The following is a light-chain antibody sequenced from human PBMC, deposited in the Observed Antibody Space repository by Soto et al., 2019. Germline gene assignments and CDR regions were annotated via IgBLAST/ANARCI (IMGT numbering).Light chain of an antibody. CDR3: QQRSNWPT. J-gene: IGKJ5*01. CDR2: DAS. V-gene: IGKV3-11*01. Sequence: EIVLTQSPATLSLSPGERATLSCRASQSISFYLTWYQHKPGQAPRLLIYDASNRATGIPARFSGSGYGTDFTLTISSLEPEDFAVYYYQQRSNWPTFGQGTRLEIK. CDR1: QSISFY.